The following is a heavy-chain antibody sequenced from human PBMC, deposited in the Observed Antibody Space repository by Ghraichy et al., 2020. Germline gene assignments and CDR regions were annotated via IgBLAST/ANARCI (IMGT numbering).Heavy chain of an antibody. CDR3: ARLPLPRRAAVGDWYFDL. J-gene: IGHJ2*01. CDR1: GFSFCDYS. Sequence: GGSLRLSCEGSGFSFCDYSMIWARLTPRKALEWVSYITGSSITIFYTDSVKGRFTISRDNAKNSLYLQMNSLRAEDTAVYYCARLPLPRRAAVGDWYFDLWGRGTLVTVSS. CDR2: ITGSSITI. V-gene: IGHV3-48*01. D-gene: IGHD6-13*01.